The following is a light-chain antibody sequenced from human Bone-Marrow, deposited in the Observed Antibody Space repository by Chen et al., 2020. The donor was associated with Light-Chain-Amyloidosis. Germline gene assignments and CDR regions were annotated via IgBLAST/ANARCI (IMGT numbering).Light chain of an antibody. J-gene: IGLJ1*01. CDR2: EVT. CDR1: SSDVGGDNH. CDR3: SSYTITNTLV. V-gene: IGLV2-14*01. Sequence: QSALTQPASVSGPPGQSITISCTGTSSDVGGDNHVSWYHQNPDKAPKLMIYEVTNRPSWFPDRFSGSKSDNTASLTISGLQTEDEADYFCSSYTITNTLVFGSGTRVTVL.